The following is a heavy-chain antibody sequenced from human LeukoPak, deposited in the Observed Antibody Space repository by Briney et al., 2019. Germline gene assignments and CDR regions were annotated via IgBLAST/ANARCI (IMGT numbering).Heavy chain of an antibody. CDR1: SGSLNTNNYY. J-gene: IGHJ3*02. D-gene: IGHD3-22*01. CDR2: IFYSGST. Sequence: ETPSLPSTVSSGSLNTNNYYLGRVRPPPREALEWIGNIFYSGSTYYSPSLKSRVTISLDTSRNQFSLKLNSVTAADTAVYYCAKSNGYGLIDIWGQGTMVTVSS. V-gene: IGHV4-39*07. CDR3: AKSNGYGLIDI.